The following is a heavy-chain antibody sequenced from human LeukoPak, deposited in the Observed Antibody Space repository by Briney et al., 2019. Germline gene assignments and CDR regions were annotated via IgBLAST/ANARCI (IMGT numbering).Heavy chain of an antibody. CDR1: GGSISSYY. J-gene: IGHJ5*02. Sequence: SETLSLTCTVSGGSISSYYWSWIRQPPGKGLEWIGYIYYSGSTNYNPSLKSRVTISVDTSKNQFPLKLSSVTAADTAVYYCARDRGYYGSGSYTSNNWFDPWGQGTLVTVSS. V-gene: IGHV4-59*01. CDR3: ARDRGYYGSGSYTSNNWFDP. D-gene: IGHD3-10*01. CDR2: IYYSGST.